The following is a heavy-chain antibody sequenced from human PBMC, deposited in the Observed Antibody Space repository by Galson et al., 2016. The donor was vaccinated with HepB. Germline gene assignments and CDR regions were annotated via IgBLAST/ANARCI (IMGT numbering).Heavy chain of an antibody. V-gene: IGHV3-11*06. J-gene: IGHJ4*02. D-gene: IGHD5-18*01. CDR3: ARDYSGQLWLLGGFDY. CDR2: ISSSHLYT. Sequence: SLRLSCATSGFRFSYYYMNWIRQAPGKGLEWISYISSSHLYTNYADSVKGRFTISRDNPKNSLYLQMNSLRVEDTAVYYCARDYSGQLWLLGGFDYWGQGTLVTVSS. CDR1: GFRFSYYY.